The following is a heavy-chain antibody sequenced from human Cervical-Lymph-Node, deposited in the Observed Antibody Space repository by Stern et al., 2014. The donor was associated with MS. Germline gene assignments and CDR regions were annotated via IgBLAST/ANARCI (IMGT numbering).Heavy chain of an antibody. CDR2: LNSDGSNT. CDR3: ARDFNRGLDV. D-gene: IGHD1-14*01. Sequence: EVQLVESGGGLVQPGGSLTLSCAASGFTFSNFWMHWVRQAPGKGLAWVSRLNSDGSNTASVDSATGRFTISRDDAENTLYLQMNSLGVEDTGVYYCARDFNRGLDVWGQGTTVTVSS. CDR1: GFTFSNFW. V-gene: IGHV3-74*01. J-gene: IGHJ6*02.